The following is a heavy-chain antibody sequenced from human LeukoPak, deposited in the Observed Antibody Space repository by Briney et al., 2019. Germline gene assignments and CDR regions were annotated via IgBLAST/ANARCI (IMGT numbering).Heavy chain of an antibody. Sequence: SVKVSCKASGGTFSSYAISWARQAPGQGLEWMGRIIPILGIANYAQKFQGRVTITADKSTSTAYMELSSLRSEDTAVYYCARVGYDFWSGLSDYWGQGTLVTVSS. D-gene: IGHD3-3*01. V-gene: IGHV1-69*04. CDR2: IIPILGIA. CDR1: GGTFSSYA. J-gene: IGHJ4*02. CDR3: ARVGYDFWSGLSDY.